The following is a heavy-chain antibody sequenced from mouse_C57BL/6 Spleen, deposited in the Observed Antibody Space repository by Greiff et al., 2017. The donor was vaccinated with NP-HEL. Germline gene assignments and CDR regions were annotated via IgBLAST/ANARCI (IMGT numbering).Heavy chain of an antibody. Sequence: QVQLKQPGAELVRPGSSVKLSCKASGYTFTSYWMHWVKQRPIQGLEWIGNIDPSDSETHYNQKFKDKATLTVDKSSSTAYMQLSSLTSEDSAVYYCARPRLAGNYFDYWGQGTTLTVSS. J-gene: IGHJ2*01. CDR2: IDPSDSET. V-gene: IGHV1-52*01. CDR3: ARPRLAGNYFDY. CDR1: GYTFTSYW.